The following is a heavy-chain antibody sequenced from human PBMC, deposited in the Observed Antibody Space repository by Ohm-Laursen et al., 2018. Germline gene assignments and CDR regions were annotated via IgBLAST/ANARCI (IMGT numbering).Heavy chain of an antibody. CDR1: GFTFSNAW. D-gene: IGHD4-17*01. CDR3: ARDDDGEDY. V-gene: IGHV3-7*01. J-gene: IGHJ4*02. CDR2: IKQDGSVK. Sequence: SLRLSCAASGFTFSNAWMSWVRQAPGKGLEWVANIKQDGSVKYYVDSVKGRFTISRDNAKNSVYLQLNSLRNEDTAVYYCARDDDGEDYWGQGTLVTVSS.